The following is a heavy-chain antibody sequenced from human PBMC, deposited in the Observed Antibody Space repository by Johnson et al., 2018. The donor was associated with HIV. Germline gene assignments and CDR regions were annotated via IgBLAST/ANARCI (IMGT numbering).Heavy chain of an antibody. D-gene: IGHD6-13*01. CDR1: GVTVSSNY. CDR2: ISGSGGST. J-gene: IGHJ3*02. V-gene: IGHV3-23*04. Sequence: VQLVESGGGLVQPGGYLRLSCAASGVTVSSNYMTWVRQAPGKGLEWVSAISGSGGSTYYADSVKGRFTISRDNSKNTLYLQMNSLRAEDTAVYYCAKDPATIAAAEGAFDIWGQGTMVTVSS. CDR3: AKDPATIAAAEGAFDI.